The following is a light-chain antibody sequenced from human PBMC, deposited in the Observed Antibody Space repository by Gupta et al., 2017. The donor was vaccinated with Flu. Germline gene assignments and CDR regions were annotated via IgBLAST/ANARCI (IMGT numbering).Light chain of an antibody. V-gene: IGKV2-28*01. Sequence: EIVMTQSPLSLPITPGEPASISCRSSQSLLHSNGHTYLDWYVQKPWQSPQLLSYLASNRAPGVPDRVRGSSSGTDCTRKSSRVEAEDGAGEDGTQARLPFGQGTRLDIK. CDR2: LAS. CDR1: QSLLHSNGHTY. J-gene: IGKJ5*01. CDR3: TQARLP.